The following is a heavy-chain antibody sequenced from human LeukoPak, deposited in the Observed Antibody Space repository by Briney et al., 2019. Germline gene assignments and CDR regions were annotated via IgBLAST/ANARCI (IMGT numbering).Heavy chain of an antibody. CDR3: ARSTTTVVTPYWFDY. Sequence: SETLSLTCTVSGGSISSSSYYWGWIRQPPGKGLEWIGSIYYSGSTYYNPSLKSRVTISVDTSKIQFYLKLSSVTAADTAVYYCARSTTTVVTPYWFDYWGQGTLVTVSS. CDR2: IYYSGST. J-gene: IGHJ4*02. V-gene: IGHV4-39*07. D-gene: IGHD4-23*01. CDR1: GGSISSSSYY.